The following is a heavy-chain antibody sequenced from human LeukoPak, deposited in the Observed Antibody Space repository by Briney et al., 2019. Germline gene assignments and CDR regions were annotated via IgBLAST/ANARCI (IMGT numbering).Heavy chain of an antibody. CDR2: IYYSGST. CDR1: VGSISSRSYY. D-gene: IGHD2-2*01. Sequence: TSETLSLTCTVSVGSISSRSYYWGWIRQPPGKGLQRIGRIYYSGSTYYNPSLKSRVTISVDTSKNQFSLKLSSVTAADTAVYYCARHDLRYCSSTSCFTAPDYWGQGTLVTVSS. V-gene: IGHV4-39*01. CDR3: ARHDLRYCSSTSCFTAPDY. J-gene: IGHJ4*02.